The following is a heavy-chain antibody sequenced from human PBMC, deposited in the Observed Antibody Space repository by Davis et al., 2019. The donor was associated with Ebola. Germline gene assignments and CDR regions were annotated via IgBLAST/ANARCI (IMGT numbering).Heavy chain of an antibody. CDR1: GDSVSGNSGA. D-gene: IGHD5-24*01. V-gene: IGHV6-1*01. Sequence: PSETLSLTCAISGDSVSGNSGAWNWIRQSPSRGLEWLGRTYYYRSKWHIDYATSVKSRITINPDTSKNQFSLQLNSVTPEDTAVYYCARGWLRTGLDIWGQGTMVIVSS. CDR3: ARGWLRTGLDI. CDR2: TYYYRSKWHI. J-gene: IGHJ3*02.